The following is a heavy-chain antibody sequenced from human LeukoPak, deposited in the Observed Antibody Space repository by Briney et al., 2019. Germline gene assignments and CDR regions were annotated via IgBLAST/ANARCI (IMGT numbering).Heavy chain of an antibody. D-gene: IGHD1-26*01. J-gene: IGHJ3*02. CDR1: GYSISSGYY. V-gene: IGHV4-38-2*02. CDR2: IFYSGTT. CDR3: ARHPAGLLAFDI. Sequence: PSETLSLTCTVPGYSISSGYYWGWIRQPPGQGPEWIGSIFYSGTTYYNPSLKSRVTISVDTSKNQFSLKLSSAAASDTPVYSCARHPAGLLAFDICGQGPMVTVSS.